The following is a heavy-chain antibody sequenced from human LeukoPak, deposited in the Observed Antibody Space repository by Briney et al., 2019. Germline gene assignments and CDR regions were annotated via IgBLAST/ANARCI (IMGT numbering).Heavy chain of an antibody. CDR3: ARGLDCTNGVCQTFDY. Sequence: ASVKVSCKASGYTFTSYGISWVRQAPGQGLEWMGWISAYNGNTNYAQKLQARVTMTTDTSTSTAYMELRSMRSDDTAVYYCARGLDCTNGVCQTFDYWGQGTLVTVSS. CDR1: GYTFTSYG. CDR2: ISAYNGNT. D-gene: IGHD2-8*01. J-gene: IGHJ4*02. V-gene: IGHV1-18*01.